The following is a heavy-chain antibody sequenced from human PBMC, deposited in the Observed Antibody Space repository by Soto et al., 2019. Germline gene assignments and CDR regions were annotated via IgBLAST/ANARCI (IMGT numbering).Heavy chain of an antibody. V-gene: IGHV1-69*13. J-gene: IGHJ4*02. CDR3: ARKRGNWNYVEEFGPPYFDY. CDR2: IIPIFGTA. Sequence: GASVKVSCKASGGTFSSYAISWVRQAPGQGLEWMGGIIPIFGTANYAQKFQGRVTITADESTSTAYMELSSLRSEDTAVYYCARKRGNWNYVEEFGPPYFDYWGQGTLVTVSS. D-gene: IGHD1-7*01. CDR1: GGTFSSYA.